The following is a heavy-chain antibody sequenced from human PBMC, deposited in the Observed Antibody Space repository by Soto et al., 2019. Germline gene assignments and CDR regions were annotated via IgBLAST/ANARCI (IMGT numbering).Heavy chain of an antibody. CDR1: GGSISSYY. D-gene: IGHD3-10*01. V-gene: IGHV4-59*08. J-gene: IGHJ3*02. Sequence: QVQLQESGPGLVKPSETLSLTCTVSGGSISSYYWSWIRQPPGKGLEWIGYIYYSGSTNYNPSLNSPVTSSVDTSKNQFSLKLSSVTAADTAVYYCASQKVGDAFDIWGHGTMVTVSS. CDR2: IYYSGST. CDR3: ASQKVGDAFDI.